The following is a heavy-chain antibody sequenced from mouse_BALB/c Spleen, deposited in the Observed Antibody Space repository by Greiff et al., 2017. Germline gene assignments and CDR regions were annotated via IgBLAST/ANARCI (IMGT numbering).Heavy chain of an antibody. J-gene: IGHJ3*01. CDR1: GYTFTSYW. CDR2: IYPSDSYT. D-gene: IGHD2-3*01. V-gene: IGHV1-69*02. Sequence: QVQLKQPGAELVRPGASVKLSCKASGYTFTSYWINWVKQRPGQGLEWIGNIYPSDSYTNYNQKFKDKATLTVDKSSSTAYMQLSSPTSEDSAVYYCTRSGGYYAWFAYWGQGTLVTVSA. CDR3: TRSGGYYAWFAY.